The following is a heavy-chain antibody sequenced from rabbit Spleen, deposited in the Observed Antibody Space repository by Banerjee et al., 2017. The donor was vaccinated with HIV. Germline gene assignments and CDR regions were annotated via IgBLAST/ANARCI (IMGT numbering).Heavy chain of an antibody. Sequence: QQQPVYSGGGLVRPGASLILTCTASGFYFRHNPVLCWGRQAPGKGLEWIGCINAGTGKAVYARWVNGRFPISKTSSTTVFLQMTSLTAAATATYFCARDAGRGDYIDGVFSLWGPGTLVTVS. J-gene: IGHJ4*01. D-gene: IGHD8-1*01. CDR1: GFYFRHNPV. V-gene: IGHV1S45*01. CDR2: INAGTGKA. CDR3: ARDAGRGDYIDGVFSL.